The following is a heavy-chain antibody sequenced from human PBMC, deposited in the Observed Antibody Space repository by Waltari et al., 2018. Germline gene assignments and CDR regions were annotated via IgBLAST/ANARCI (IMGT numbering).Heavy chain of an antibody. J-gene: IGHJ6*03. CDR3: ASHFEDYYYYMDV. V-gene: IGHV3-21*01. Sequence: EVQLVESGGGLVTPGESLRLSCVAPVFSCPAYPMNWVRQAPGKGLEWVSSIGANGDYIYYADSVKGRFTTSRDNARNSLYLQMTSLRVEDTAIYFCASHFEDYYYYMDVWGKGTTVTVSS. CDR1: VFSCPAYP. CDR2: IGANGDYI.